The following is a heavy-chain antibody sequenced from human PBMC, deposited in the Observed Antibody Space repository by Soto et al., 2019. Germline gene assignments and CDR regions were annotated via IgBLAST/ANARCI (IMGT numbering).Heavy chain of an antibody. CDR1: GGSISSSSYY. V-gene: IGHV4-39*01. D-gene: IGHD2-21*02. CDR3: ARHYSDCLDY. CDR2: IYYSGST. J-gene: IGHJ4*02. Sequence: SETLSLTCTVSGGSISSSSYYWVWIRQPPGKGLEWIGSIYYSGSTYYNPSLKSRVTISVDTSKNQFSLKLSSVTAADTAVYYCARHYSDCLDYWGQGTLVTVSS.